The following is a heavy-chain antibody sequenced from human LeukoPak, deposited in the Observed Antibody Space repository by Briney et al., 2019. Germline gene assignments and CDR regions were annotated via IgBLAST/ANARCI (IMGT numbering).Heavy chain of an antibody. CDR2: TYYRSKWYN. CDR1: GDSVSSDSAA. Sequence: SQTLSLTCAISGDSVSSDSAAWNWIRQSPSRGLEWLGRTYYRSKWYNDYAVSVKSRITINPDTSKNQFSLQLNSVTPEDTAVYYCARISRVATAGRRDYWGQGTLVTVSS. J-gene: IGHJ4*02. D-gene: IGHD6-13*01. CDR3: ARISRVATAGRRDY. V-gene: IGHV6-1*01.